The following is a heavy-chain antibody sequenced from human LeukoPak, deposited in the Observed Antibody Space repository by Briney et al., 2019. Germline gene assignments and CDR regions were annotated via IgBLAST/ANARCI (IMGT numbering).Heavy chain of an antibody. V-gene: IGHV4-39*07. D-gene: IGHD3-10*01. CDR3: ARDVGFGEYFDC. CDR1: GGSISSSSYY. J-gene: IGHJ4*02. Sequence: SETLPLTCTVSGGSISSSSYYWGWIRQPPGKGLEWIGSIYYSGSTYYNPSLKSRVTISVDTSKNQFSLKLSSVTAADTAVYYCARDVGFGEYFDCWGQGTLVTVSS. CDR2: IYYSGST.